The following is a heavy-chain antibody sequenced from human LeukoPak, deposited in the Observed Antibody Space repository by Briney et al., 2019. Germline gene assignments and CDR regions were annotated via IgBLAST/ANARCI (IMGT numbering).Heavy chain of an antibody. D-gene: IGHD1-26*01. CDR3: ARGPGIVGATDFDY. CDR2: IYYSGST. Sequence: SQTLSLTCTVSGGSISSGGYYWSWIRQHPGKGLEWIGYIYYSGSTYYNPSLKSRVTISVDTSKNQFSLKLSSVTAADTAVYYCARGPGIVGATDFDYWGQGTLVTVSS. V-gene: IGHV4-31*03. J-gene: IGHJ4*02. CDR1: GGSISSGGYY.